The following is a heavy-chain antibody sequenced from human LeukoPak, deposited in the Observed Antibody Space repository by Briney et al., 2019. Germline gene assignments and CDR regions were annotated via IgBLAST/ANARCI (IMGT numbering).Heavy chain of an antibody. Sequence: GGSLRLSCAASGFTFDDYGMSWVRQAPGKGLEWVSGINWNGGSTTGYAESVKGRFTISRDNAKNSLYLQMNSLRAEDTALYYCARDRGGKCLYLQHWGQGTLVTVSS. CDR2: INWNGGSTT. D-gene: IGHD3-16*01. CDR1: GFTFDDYG. J-gene: IGHJ1*01. V-gene: IGHV3-20*04. CDR3: ARDRGGKCLYLQH.